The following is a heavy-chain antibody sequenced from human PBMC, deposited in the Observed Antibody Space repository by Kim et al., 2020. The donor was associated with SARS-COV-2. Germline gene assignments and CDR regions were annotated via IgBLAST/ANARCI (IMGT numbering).Heavy chain of an antibody. CDR3: TRDDLGYSSSWYEVGYFQH. Sequence: GGSLRLSCTASGFTFGDYAMSWVRQAPGKGLEWVGFIRSKAYGGTTEYAASVKGRFTISRDDSKSIAYLQMNSLKTEDTAVYYCTRDDLGYSSSWYEVGYFQHWGQGTLVTVSS. CDR1: GFTFGDYA. CDR2: IRSKAYGGTT. J-gene: IGHJ1*01. D-gene: IGHD6-13*01. V-gene: IGHV3-49*04.